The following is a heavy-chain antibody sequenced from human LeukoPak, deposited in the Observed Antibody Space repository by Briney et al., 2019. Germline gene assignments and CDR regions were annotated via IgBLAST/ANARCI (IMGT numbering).Heavy chain of an antibody. Sequence: PSGTLSLTCAVSGGSISSSNWWSWVRQPPGKGLEWIGEIYHSGSTNYNPSLRSRVTISVDKSKNQFSLKLSSVTAADTAVYYCAKATVTAREIDYWGQGTLVTVSS. CDR3: AKATVTAREIDY. J-gene: IGHJ4*02. CDR2: IYHSGST. CDR1: GGSISSSNW. D-gene: IGHD4-17*01. V-gene: IGHV4-4*02.